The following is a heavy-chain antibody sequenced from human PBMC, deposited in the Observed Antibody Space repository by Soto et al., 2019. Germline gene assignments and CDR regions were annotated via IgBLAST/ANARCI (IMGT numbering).Heavy chain of an antibody. J-gene: IGHJ3*01. Sequence: DVQLEGSGGGLIQPGGSLRLSCAASGFSFSGKNYLTWVRQAPGKGLEWVSALYSSDGTYYADSVKGRFTVSRDNSKNPFYLQLHSLRTDDPALYFCATGLLGEHAFDVWGLGTMVTVSS. CDR1: GFSFSGKNY. V-gene: IGHV3-53*01. D-gene: IGHD2-15*01. CDR2: LYSSDGT. CDR3: ATGLLGEHAFDV.